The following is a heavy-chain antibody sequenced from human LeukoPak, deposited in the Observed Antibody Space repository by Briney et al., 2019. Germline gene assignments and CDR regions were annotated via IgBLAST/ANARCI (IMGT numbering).Heavy chain of an antibody. D-gene: IGHD3-3*01. CDR2: IYSGGST. CDR1: GFTVSSNY. J-gene: IGHJ4*02. V-gene: IGHV3-66*02. Sequence: GGSLRLSCAASGFTVSSNYMSWVRRAPGKGLEWVSVIYSGGSTYYADSVKGRFTISRDNSKNTLYLQMNSLRAEDTAVYYCARGRYYDFWSGYRGYYFDYWGQGTLVTVSS. CDR3: ARGRYYDFWSGYRGYYFDY.